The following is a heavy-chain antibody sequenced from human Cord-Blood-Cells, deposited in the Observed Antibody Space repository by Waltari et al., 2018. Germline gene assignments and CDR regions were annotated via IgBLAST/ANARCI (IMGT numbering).Heavy chain of an antibody. CDR2: IFSNDEK. Sequence: QVTLKESGPVLVTPTETLTLTCTVSGFSLSNARMGVSWIRQHPGKALEWLAHIFSNDEKSYSTSLKSRLTISKDTSKSQVVLTMTNMDPVDTATYYCARIKPVSSSWYWYFDLWGRGTLVTVSS. CDR1: GFSLSNARMG. CDR3: ARIKPVSSSWYWYFDL. J-gene: IGHJ2*01. V-gene: IGHV2-26*01. D-gene: IGHD6-13*01.